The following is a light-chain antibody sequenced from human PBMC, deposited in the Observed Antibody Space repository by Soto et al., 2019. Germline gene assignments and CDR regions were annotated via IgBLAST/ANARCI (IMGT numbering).Light chain of an antibody. CDR2: KVS. J-gene: IGLJ2*01. V-gene: IGLV2-14*03. CDR1: SDDVGAYNL. Sequence: QSALTQPASVSGSPGQSITISCTGTSDDVGAYNLVSWYQQHPGQAPKVLIYKVSNRPSGVSNRFSGSKSGNTASLTISGLQAEDEAIYFCSSYAGTYMVFGGGTKLTVL. CDR3: SSYAGTYMV.